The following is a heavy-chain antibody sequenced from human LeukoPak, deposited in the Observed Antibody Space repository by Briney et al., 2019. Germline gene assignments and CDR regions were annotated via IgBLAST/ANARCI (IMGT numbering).Heavy chain of an antibody. V-gene: IGHV3-23*01. J-gene: IGHJ4*02. D-gene: IGHD3-22*01. CDR2: ISGSGGST. CDR3: AKVVSSGYPGRHLDY. CDR1: GFTFSSYA. Sequence: GGSLRLSCAASGFTFSSYAMSWVRQAPGKGLEWVSAISGSGGSTYYADSVKGRLTISRDNSKNTLYLQMNSLRAEDTAVYYCAKVVSSGYPGRHLDYWGQGTLVTVSS.